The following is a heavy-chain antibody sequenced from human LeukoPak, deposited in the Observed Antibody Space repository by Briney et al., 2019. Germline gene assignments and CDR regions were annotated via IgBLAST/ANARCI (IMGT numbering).Heavy chain of an antibody. D-gene: IGHD4-17*01. CDR3: ARENYGDYDFPDWFDP. CDR2: IKQDGSEK. J-gene: IGHJ5*02. V-gene: IGHV3-7*01. CDR1: GFTFTSYW. Sequence: GGSLRLSCAASGFTFTSYWMTWVRQAPGKGLEWVANIKQDGSEKYYVDSVQGRFTISRDNAKNSLYLQMNSLRAEDTAVYYCARENYGDYDFPDWFDPWGQGTLVTVSS.